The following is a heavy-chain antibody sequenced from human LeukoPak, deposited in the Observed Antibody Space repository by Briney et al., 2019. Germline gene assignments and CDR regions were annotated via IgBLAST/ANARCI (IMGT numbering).Heavy chain of an antibody. CDR3: ARQRYGGEDY. J-gene: IGHJ4*02. Sequence: GGSLRLSCAASGFTFSGSAMHWVRQASGKGLEWVGRIRSKANSYATAYAASVKGRFTISRDNAKNSLYLQMNSLRAEDTAVYFCARQRYGGEDYWGQGTLVTVSS. V-gene: IGHV3-73*01. D-gene: IGHD3-16*01. CDR2: IRSKANSYAT. CDR1: GFTFSGSA.